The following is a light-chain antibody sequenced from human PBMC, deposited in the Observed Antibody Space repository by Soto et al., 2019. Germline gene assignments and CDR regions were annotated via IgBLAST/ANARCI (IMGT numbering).Light chain of an antibody. Sequence: QSVLTQPPSTSGTPGQRVTISCSGSSSNIGSNTVHWYQQIPGTAPKLLIYTNNQRSSGVSDRFSGSKSDTSASLVISGLQSEDEADYYCATGDNGLTGVVFGGGTQLTVL. CDR2: TNN. CDR1: SSNIGSNT. J-gene: IGLJ2*01. CDR3: ATGDNGLTGVV. V-gene: IGLV1-44*01.